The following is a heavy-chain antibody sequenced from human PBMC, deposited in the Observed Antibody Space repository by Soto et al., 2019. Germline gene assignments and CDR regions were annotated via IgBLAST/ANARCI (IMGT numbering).Heavy chain of an antibody. V-gene: IGHV3-53*01. CDR1: GFTVSSNY. D-gene: IGHD3-10*01. Sequence: EVQLVESGGGLIQPGGSLRLSCAASGFTVSSNYMSWVRQAPGKGLEWVSVIYSGGSTYYADSVKGRFTISRDNSKNTLYLQMNSLRAEDTAVYYCARDEWFGGSYGMDVWGQGTTVTVSS. CDR2: IYSGGST. J-gene: IGHJ6*02. CDR3: ARDEWFGGSYGMDV.